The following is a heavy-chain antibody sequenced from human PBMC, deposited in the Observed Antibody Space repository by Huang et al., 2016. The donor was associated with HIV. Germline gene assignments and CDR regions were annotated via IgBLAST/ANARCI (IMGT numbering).Heavy chain of an antibody. CDR2: IYANGNT. J-gene: IGHJ3*01. D-gene: IGHD1-1*01. CDR3: SRGPSTPATEL. Sequence: QVQLQESGQGLVKPSDTLSLTCIFSGDSVDSSYSYWGWVRQPPGKGLEGMGSIYANGNTYYNKSLKSRITISVDTSKNHFSLNRKTVTAADTAVYYCSRGPSTPATELWGQGTMVTVSS. V-gene: IGHV4-39*02. CDR1: GDSVDSSYSY.